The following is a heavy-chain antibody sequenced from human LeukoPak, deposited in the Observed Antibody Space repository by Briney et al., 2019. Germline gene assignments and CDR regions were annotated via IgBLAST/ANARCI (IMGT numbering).Heavy chain of an antibody. CDR3: AKRGHYSINWYHYFDY. J-gene: IGHJ4*02. CDR2: IASNGGSE. CDR1: GFTFTTYG. D-gene: IGHD6-13*01. Sequence: GGYLRLSCAASGFTFTTYGLHWVRQAPGKGLEWVAAIASNGGSEYYADSVKGRFTISRDNSKNTLFLQMNSLRPDDTAVYYCAKRGHYSINWYHYFDYWGQGTLVTVSS. V-gene: IGHV3-30*18.